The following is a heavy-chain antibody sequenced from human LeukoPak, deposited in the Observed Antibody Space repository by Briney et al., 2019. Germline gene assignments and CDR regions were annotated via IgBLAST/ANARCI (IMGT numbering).Heavy chain of an antibody. CDR2: IYYSGRT. Sequence: PSETLSLTCTVSGGSISSYYWSWIRQPPGKGLEWIGYIYYSGRTNYNPSLKSRITILVDTSKSQFSLKLSSVTAADTAVYYCARAETQYYDFWSGYHNWFDPWGQGTLVTVSS. J-gene: IGHJ5*02. CDR3: ARAETQYYDFWSGYHNWFDP. CDR1: GGSISSYY. D-gene: IGHD3-3*01. V-gene: IGHV4-59*01.